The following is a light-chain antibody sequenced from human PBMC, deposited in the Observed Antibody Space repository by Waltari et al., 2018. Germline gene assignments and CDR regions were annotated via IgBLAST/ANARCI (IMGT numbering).Light chain of an antibody. J-gene: IGKJ1*01. CDR3: MQARQTPWT. CDR1: QSLLHGSVNTF. V-gene: IGKV2-28*01. CDR2: LVS. Sequence: DIVMTQSPLSLSVTPGEPASISCRSSQSLLHGSVNTFLAWYLQKPGQSPQLLIYLVSNRASGVPDRFSGSGSGTDFTLKISRVEAEDVGVYFCMQARQTPWTFGQGTKVEIK.